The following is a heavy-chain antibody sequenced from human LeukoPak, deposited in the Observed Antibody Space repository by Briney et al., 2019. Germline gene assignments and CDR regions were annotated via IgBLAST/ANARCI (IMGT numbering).Heavy chain of an antibody. V-gene: IGHV3-7*01. J-gene: IGHJ4*02. CDR3: VRDLGPAWY. CDR2: IKQDGSEK. Sequence: GGSLRLSRAASGFTFSRNWMTWVRQAPGKGLEWVANIKQDGSEKYYVDSVKGRFTISRDNAKSSLYLQMNSLRVDDTATYYCVRDLGPAWYWGQGALVTVSS. CDR1: GFTFSRNW.